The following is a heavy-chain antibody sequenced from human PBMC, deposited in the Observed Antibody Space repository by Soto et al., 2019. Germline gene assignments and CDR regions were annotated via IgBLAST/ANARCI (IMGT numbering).Heavy chain of an antibody. CDR1: GGTFSSYA. J-gene: IGHJ5*02. V-gene: IGHV1-69*13. Sequence: SVKMFSKASGGTFSSYAISCLPQDPGEGREWMGGIISIFGTATYAQKFQGRVTITAAESTSTAYMELSSVRSEDTAVYYGARGVRFKNWFDPGGQGTLVTVS. CDR3: ARGVRFKNWFDP. CDR2: IISIFGTA. D-gene: IGHD3-16*01.